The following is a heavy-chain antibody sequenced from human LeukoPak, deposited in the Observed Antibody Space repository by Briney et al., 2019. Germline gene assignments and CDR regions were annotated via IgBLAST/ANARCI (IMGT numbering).Heavy chain of an antibody. D-gene: IGHD6-13*01. CDR3: ARNSIAAAVRPVNWFDP. CDR1: GGSFSGYY. J-gene: IGHJ5*02. CDR2: INHSGST. Sequence: SETLSLTCAVYGGSFSGYYWSWIRQPPGKGLEWIGEINHSGSTNYNPSLKSRVTISVDTSKNQFSLKLSSVTAADTAVYYCARNSIAAAVRPVNWFDPWGQGTLVTVSS. V-gene: IGHV4-34*01.